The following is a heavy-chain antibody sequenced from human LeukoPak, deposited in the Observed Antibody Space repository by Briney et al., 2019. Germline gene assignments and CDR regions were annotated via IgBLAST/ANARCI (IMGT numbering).Heavy chain of an antibody. D-gene: IGHD3-22*01. CDR2: IYYSGST. J-gene: IGHJ6*02. CDR1: GGSISSYY. Sequence: SETLSLTCTVSGGSISSYYWSWIRQPPGKGLEWIGYIYYSGSTNYNPSLKSRVTISVDTSKNQFSLKLSSVTAADTAVYYCARLGSIYDSSQTYYYYGMDVWGQGTTVTVSS. V-gene: IGHV4-59*08. CDR3: ARLGSIYDSSQTYYYYGMDV.